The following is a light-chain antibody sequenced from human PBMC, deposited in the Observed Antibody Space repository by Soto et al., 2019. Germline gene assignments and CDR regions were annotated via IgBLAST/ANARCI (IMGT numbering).Light chain of an antibody. CDR1: SSDVGRYNY. J-gene: IGLJ3*02. CDR3: NSFTSSSTWV. V-gene: IGLV2-14*01. Sequence: QSALTQPAAVSGSPGQSITISCTGTSSDVGRYNYVSWYQQHPGKAPKLMIYEVRNRPSGVSSRFSGSKAGNTASLPISVLQAEDEAEYYCNSFTSSSTWVFGGGTKLTVL. CDR2: EVR.